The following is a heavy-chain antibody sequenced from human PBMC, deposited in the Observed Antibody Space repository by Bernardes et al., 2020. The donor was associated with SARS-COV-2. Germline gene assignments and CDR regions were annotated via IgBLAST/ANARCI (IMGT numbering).Heavy chain of an antibody. Sequence: GGSLRLSCTASGFTFSNYALHWVRQAPGKGLEWISIISYDGSNKYYAASVKGRFTISRDNSKNTLYLQMNSLRAEDTAVYYCAREFVGYGMDVWGQGTTVTVSS. J-gene: IGHJ6*02. V-gene: IGHV3-30*04. CDR2: ISYDGSNK. D-gene: IGHD3-16*01. CDR1: GFTFSNYA. CDR3: AREFVGYGMDV.